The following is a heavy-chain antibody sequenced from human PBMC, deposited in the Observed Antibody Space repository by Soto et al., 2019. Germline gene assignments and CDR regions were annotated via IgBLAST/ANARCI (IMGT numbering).Heavy chain of an antibody. Sequence: GSLRLSCAASGFTFSSYAMSWVRQAPGKGLEWVSAISGSGGSTYYADSVKGRFTISRDNSKNTLYLQMNSLRAEDTAVYYCAKDWHYASSGPNWFDPWGQGTLVTVSS. CDR3: AKDWHYASSGPNWFDP. V-gene: IGHV3-23*01. J-gene: IGHJ5*02. CDR2: ISGSGGST. D-gene: IGHD3-22*01. CDR1: GFTFSSYA.